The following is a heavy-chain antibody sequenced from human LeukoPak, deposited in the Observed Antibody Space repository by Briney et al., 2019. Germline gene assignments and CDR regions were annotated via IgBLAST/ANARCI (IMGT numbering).Heavy chain of an antibody. D-gene: IGHD6-13*01. CDR2: INHSGST. J-gene: IGHJ4*02. V-gene: IGHV4-34*01. CDR1: GGSFSGYY. Sequence: SETLSLTCAVYGGSFSGYYWSWIRQPPGKGLEWIGEINHSGSTNYNLSLKSRVTISVDTSKNQFSLKLSSVTAADTAVYYCARVGLYSSSWLTAMYYFDYWGQGTLVTVSS. CDR3: ARVGLYSSSWLTAMYYFDY.